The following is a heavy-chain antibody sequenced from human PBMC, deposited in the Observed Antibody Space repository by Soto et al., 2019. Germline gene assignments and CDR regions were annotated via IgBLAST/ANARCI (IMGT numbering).Heavy chain of an antibody. CDR3: AKSGSVIAAAGRVY. CDR2: ISGSGGST. CDR1: GFTFSRYA. J-gene: IGHJ4*02. Sequence: GGSLRLSCAASGFTFSRYAMSWVRQAPGKGLEWVSAISGSGGSTYYADSVKGRFTISRDNSKNTLYLQMNSLGAEDTAVYYCAKSGSVIAAAGRVYWGQGTLVTVSS. D-gene: IGHD6-13*01. V-gene: IGHV3-23*01.